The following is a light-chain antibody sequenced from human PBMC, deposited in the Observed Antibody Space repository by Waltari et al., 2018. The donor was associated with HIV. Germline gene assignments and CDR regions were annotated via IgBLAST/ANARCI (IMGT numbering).Light chain of an antibody. Sequence: SYVLSQPPSVSVAPGETAKITCEEDNIGSKTVHWHQQKPGQAPVLVIFDDSDRPSAIPERFSGSNSGNTATLTITRVEAEDEADYYCQVWDTTSDQPVAFGGGSKLTV. J-gene: IGLJ2*01. CDR1: NIGSKT. V-gene: IGLV3-21*04. CDR2: DDS. CDR3: QVWDTTSDQPVA.